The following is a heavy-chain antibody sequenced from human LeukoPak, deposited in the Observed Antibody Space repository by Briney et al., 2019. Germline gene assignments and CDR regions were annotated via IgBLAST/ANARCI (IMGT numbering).Heavy chain of an antibody. CDR1: GGTLSSYA. V-gene: IGHV1-69*13. J-gene: IGHJ4*02. CDR2: IIPIFGTA. D-gene: IGHD4-23*01. CDR3: AREINEVTPLRYFDY. Sequence: ASVKVSCKASGGTLSSYAISWVRQAPGQGLEWMGGIIPIFGTANYAQKFQGRVTITADESTSTAYMELSSLRSEDTAVYYCAREINEVTPLRYFDYWGQGTLVTVSS.